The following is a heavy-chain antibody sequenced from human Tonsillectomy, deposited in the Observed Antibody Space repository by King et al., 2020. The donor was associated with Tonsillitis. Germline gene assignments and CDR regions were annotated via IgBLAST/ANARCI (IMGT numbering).Heavy chain of an antibody. D-gene: IGHD4-23*01. Sequence: QLVQSGAEVKKPGSSVKVSCKASGGTFSRYSVSWVRQAPGQGLEWLGGIIPIFGTANYAQRFQGRVTITADESTSTAYMELSSLRSEDTAVYYCARTTTVVTMDDAFDIWGQGTMVTVSS. CDR2: IIPIFGTA. CDR3: ARTTTVVTMDDAFDI. V-gene: IGHV1-69*01. J-gene: IGHJ3*02. CDR1: GGTFSRYS.